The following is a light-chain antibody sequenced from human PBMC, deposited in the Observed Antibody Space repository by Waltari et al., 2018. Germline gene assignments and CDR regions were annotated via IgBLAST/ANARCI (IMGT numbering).Light chain of an antibody. CDR2: GAS. V-gene: IGKV3-20*01. J-gene: IGKJ4*01. CDR1: QSVSSNY. Sequence: EIVLTQAPGILSLSPGERATLSCRASQSVSSNYLAWYQQIPGQAPRLLIYGASTRATGIPDSFSGIGSGTDFTLTISRLEPEDFAIYYCQQYGGLPLTFGGGTKVEIK. CDR3: QQYGGLPLT.